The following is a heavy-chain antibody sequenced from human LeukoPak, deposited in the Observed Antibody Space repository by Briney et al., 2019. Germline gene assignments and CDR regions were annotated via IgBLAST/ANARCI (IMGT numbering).Heavy chain of an antibody. CDR3: ARVYDYGDWFDP. Sequence: ASVKVSCKASGYTFTGYYMHWVRQAPGQGLEWMGWINPNSGGTNYAQKFQGRVTMTRDTSISTAYMELSRLRSDDTAVYYCARVYDYGDWFDPWGQGTLVTVSS. V-gene: IGHV1-2*02. CDR2: INPNSGGT. J-gene: IGHJ5*02. D-gene: IGHD4-17*01. CDR1: GYTFTGYY.